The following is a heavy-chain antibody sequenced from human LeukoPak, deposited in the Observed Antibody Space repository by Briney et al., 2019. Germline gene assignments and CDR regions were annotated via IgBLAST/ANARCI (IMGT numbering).Heavy chain of an antibody. CDR3: ARPGIFCSGGSCYDYYYGKDV. CDR1: GFTFSDYY. CDR2: ISSSGSTI. D-gene: IGHD2-15*01. Sequence: GGSLRLSCAASGFTFSDYYMSWIRQAPGKGLEWVSYISSSGSTIYYADSVKGRFTISRDNAKNSLYLQMNSLRAEDTAVYYRARPGIFCSGGSCYDYYYGKDVWGQGTTVTVSS. J-gene: IGHJ6*02. V-gene: IGHV3-11*01.